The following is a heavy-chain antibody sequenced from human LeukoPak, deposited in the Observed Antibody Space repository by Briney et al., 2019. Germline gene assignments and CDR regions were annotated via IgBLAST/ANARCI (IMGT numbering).Heavy chain of an antibody. V-gene: IGHV3-21*01. CDR1: VVTSSGYR. J-gene: IGHJ3*02. Sequence: RGSLRLSSAASVVTSSGYRVNSGRPAPGKGLQWASSISSSSSYIYYADSVKGRFTISRDNAKNSLYLQMNSLRAEDTAVYYCAGIGFDIWGQGTMVTVSS. CDR3: AGIGFDI. CDR2: ISSSSSYI.